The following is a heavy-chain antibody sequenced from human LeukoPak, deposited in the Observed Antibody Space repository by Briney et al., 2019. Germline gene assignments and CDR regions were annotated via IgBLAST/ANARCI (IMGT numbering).Heavy chain of an antibody. J-gene: IGHJ5*02. V-gene: IGHV4-61*02. D-gene: IGHD5-24*01. CDR2: IYTSGST. CDR1: GDSISTSSYY. CDR3: ARGGDGYNFNWGFDP. Sequence: PSETLSLTCSVSGDSISTSSYYWSWIRQPAGKRLEWIGRIYTSGSTNYNPSLKSRVTMSVDTSKNQFSLKLSSVTAADTAVYYCARGGDGYNFNWGFDPWGQGTLVTVSS.